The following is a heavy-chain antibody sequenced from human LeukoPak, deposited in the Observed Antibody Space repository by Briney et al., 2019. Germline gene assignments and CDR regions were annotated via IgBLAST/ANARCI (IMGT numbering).Heavy chain of an antibody. V-gene: IGHV3-30*02. Sequence: PGGSLRLSCAASGFTFSSYGMHWVRQAPGKGLEWVTFIRYDGSNKYYADSVKGRFTISRDNSKNTLYLQMNSLRAEDTAVYYCAKKGSISSGLYYFDYWGQGTLVTVSS. CDR3: AKKGSISSGLYYFDY. CDR2: IRYDGSNK. CDR1: GFTFSSYG. J-gene: IGHJ4*02. D-gene: IGHD6-19*01.